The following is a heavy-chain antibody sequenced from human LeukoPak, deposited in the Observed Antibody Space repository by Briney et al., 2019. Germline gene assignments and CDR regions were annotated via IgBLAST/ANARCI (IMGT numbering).Heavy chain of an antibody. D-gene: IGHD4-17*01. J-gene: IGHJ3*02. CDR2: ISSNSNYI. CDR3: AKDPNGDYVGAFDS. CDR1: GFTFSSYA. Sequence: GGSLRLSCAASGFTFSSYAMSWVRQAPGKGLEWVSSISSNSNYIYYADSVKGRFTISRDNSRELLYLQMNSLRVEDTAVYYCAKDPNGDYVGAFDSWGQGTMVTVSS. V-gene: IGHV3-21*04.